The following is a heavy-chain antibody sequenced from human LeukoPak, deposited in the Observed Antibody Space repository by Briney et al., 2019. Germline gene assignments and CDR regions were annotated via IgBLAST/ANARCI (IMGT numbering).Heavy chain of an antibody. CDR2: ISGSGGST. D-gene: IGHD1-26*01. J-gene: IGHJ3*02. V-gene: IGHV3-23*01. CDR3: AKGSGSYYLSAFDI. Sequence: LSGGSLRLSCAAPGFTFSSYAMSWVRQAPGKGLEWVSAISGSGGSTYYADSVKGRFTISRDNSKNTLYLQMNSLRAEDTAVYYCAKGSGSYYLSAFDIWGQGTMVTVSS. CDR1: GFTFSSYA.